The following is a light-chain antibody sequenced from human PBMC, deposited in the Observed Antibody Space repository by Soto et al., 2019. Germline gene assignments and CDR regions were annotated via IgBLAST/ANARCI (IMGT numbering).Light chain of an antibody. CDR1: SSDVGGYNY. V-gene: IGLV2-14*01. CDR3: SSYTSSSTYV. CDR2: EVS. Sequence: ALTQPASVSGSPGQSITISCTGTSSDVGGYNYVSWYQQHPGKAPKLMIYEVSNRPSGVSNRFSGSKSGNTASLTISGLQAEDQADYYRSSYTSSSTYVFGAGTKVTVL. J-gene: IGLJ1*01.